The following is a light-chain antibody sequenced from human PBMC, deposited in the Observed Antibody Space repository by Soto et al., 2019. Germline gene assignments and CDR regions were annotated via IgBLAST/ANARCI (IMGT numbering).Light chain of an antibody. CDR3: AAWDDRLSGRV. J-gene: IGLJ3*02. CDR2: RSN. Sequence: QSVLPQPPSASGTPGQRVTISCSGSSSNIGSNYVYWYQQFPGTAPKLLIYRSNQRPSGVPDRFSGSKSGTSASLAISGLRSEDEADYYCAAWDDRLSGRVFGGGTKVTVL. CDR1: SSNIGSNY. V-gene: IGLV1-47*01.